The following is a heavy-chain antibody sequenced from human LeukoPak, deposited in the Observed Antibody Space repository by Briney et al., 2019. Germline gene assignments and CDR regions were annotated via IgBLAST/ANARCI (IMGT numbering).Heavy chain of an antibody. Sequence: GGSLRLSCAASGLTFSSYGMHWVRQAPGKGLEWVAVIWYGGSNEYYADSVKGRFTISRDNSKNTLYLQMNSLRAEDTAVYYCAKDLSSSSWYLPEYFQHWGQGTLVTVSS. J-gene: IGHJ1*01. CDR3: AKDLSSSSWYLPEYFQH. V-gene: IGHV3-30*02. D-gene: IGHD6-13*01. CDR1: GLTFSSYG. CDR2: IWYGGSNE.